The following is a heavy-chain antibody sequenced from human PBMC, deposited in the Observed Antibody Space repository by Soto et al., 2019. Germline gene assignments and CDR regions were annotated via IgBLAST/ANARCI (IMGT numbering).Heavy chain of an antibody. CDR1: GGSISSYY. CDR3: ARGVGWLQSYNYYYYMDV. CDR2: IYYSGST. Sequence: SETLSLTCTVSGGSISSYYWSWIRQPPGKGLEWIGYIYYSGSTNYNPSLKSRVTISVDTSKNQFSLKLSSVTAADTAVYYCARGVGWLQSYNYYYYMDVWGKGTTVTVSS. D-gene: IGHD4-4*01. J-gene: IGHJ6*03. V-gene: IGHV4-59*08.